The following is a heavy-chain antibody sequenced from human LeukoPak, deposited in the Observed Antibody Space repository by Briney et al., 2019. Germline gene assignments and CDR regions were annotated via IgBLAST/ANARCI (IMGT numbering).Heavy chain of an antibody. V-gene: IGHV1-18*01. D-gene: IGHD6-25*01. CDR2: ISGYNGNT. CDR1: GYTFTSYG. Sequence: ASVKVSCKASGYTFTSYGINWVRQAPGQGLEWMGWISGYNGNTNYAQKLQGRVTMTTDPSTTTAYMELRSLRSDDTAVYYCARRKADYYMDVWGKGTTVTVSS. J-gene: IGHJ6*03. CDR3: ARRKADYYMDV.